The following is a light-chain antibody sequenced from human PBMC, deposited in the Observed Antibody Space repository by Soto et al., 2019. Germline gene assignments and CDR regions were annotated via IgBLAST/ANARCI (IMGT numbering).Light chain of an antibody. CDR2: DAS. CDR1: QSVSSY. Sequence: EMVLTQSPATVSWSRLERGGLCCRASQSVSSYLAWYQQKPGQAPRLLIYDASNRATGIPARFSGSGSGTDFTLTISSLEPEHFAVYYCQQYKPWPPITFGQGTRLEIK. CDR3: QQYKPWPPIT. V-gene: IGKV3-11*01. J-gene: IGKJ5*01.